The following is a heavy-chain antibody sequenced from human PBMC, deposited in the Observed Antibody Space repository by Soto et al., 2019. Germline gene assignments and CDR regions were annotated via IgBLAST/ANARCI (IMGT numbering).Heavy chain of an antibody. Sequence: PGGSLRLSCTASGFTFGDYAMSWFRQAPGKGLEWVGFIRSKAYGGTTEYAASVKGRFTISRDDSKSIAYLQMNSLKTEDTAVYYCTREHQLPHYYYYGMDVWGQGTTVTVSS. J-gene: IGHJ6*02. CDR2: IRSKAYGGTT. CDR1: GFTFGDYA. V-gene: IGHV3-49*03. D-gene: IGHD2-2*01. CDR3: TREHQLPHYYYYGMDV.